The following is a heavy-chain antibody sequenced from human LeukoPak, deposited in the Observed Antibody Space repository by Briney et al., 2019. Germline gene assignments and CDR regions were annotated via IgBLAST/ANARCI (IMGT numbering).Heavy chain of an antibody. CDR3: ARHSVYYGSGSYRPYFDY. Sequence: PSETLSLTCTVSGGSISSYYWSWIRQPPGKGLEWIGYIYYSGSTNYNPSLKSRVTISVDTSKNQFSLKLSSVTAADTAVYYCARHSVYYGSGSYRPYFDYWGRGTLVTVSS. CDR2: IYYSGST. J-gene: IGHJ4*02. V-gene: IGHV4-59*08. CDR1: GGSISSYY. D-gene: IGHD3-10*01.